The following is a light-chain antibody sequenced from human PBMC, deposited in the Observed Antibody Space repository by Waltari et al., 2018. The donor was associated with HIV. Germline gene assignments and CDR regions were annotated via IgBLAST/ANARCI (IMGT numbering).Light chain of an antibody. V-gene: IGKV3-20*01. CDR1: KNLTSQY. CDR3: QQYDSSPYT. Sequence: EIVLTQSPAALSLSPGEAAPVSCRASKNLTSQYLAWYQQKSGQAPRLLLFGASTRNSGVPTRFGGAGSGADFTLTVTRLEPEDFALYFCQQYDSSPYTFGQGT. J-gene: IGKJ2*01. CDR2: GAS.